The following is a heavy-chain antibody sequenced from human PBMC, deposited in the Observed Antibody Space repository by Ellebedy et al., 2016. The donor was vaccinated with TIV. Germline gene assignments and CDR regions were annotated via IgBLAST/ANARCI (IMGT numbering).Heavy chain of an antibody. CDR1: GFTFSTYG. CDR3: ATERSGYDFDY. Sequence: PGGSLRLSCAASGFTFSTYGMHWVRQAPGKGLEWVAVLWYDGSREYYADPVKGRFTVSRDNSKNTLYLQMNSLRTEDTAVYYCATERSGYDFDYWGQGTLVTVSA. CDR2: LWYDGSRE. D-gene: IGHD5-12*01. V-gene: IGHV3-33*01. J-gene: IGHJ4*02.